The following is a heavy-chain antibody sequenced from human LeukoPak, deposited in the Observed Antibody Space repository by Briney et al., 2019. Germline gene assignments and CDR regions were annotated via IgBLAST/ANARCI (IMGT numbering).Heavy chain of an antibody. J-gene: IGHJ5*02. CDR2: IYYSVDT. D-gene: IGHD3-10*01. CDR3: PRSMCFYGSGSYYFNWCDP. V-gene: IGHV4-39*01. CDR1: ACSITSSSYS. Sequence: SETLSLTCTVSACSITSSSYSWGWIRQPPGKGLEWIGTIYYSVDTYYKPSLKSRVTISVDTSKNQFSLNLRSVTAADTAVYLCPRSMCFYGSGSYYFNWCDPWGQGTLVTVST.